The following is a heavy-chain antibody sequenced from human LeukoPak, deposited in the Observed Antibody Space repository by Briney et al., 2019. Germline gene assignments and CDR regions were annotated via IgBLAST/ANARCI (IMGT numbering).Heavy chain of an antibody. CDR1: GFTFSSYV. J-gene: IGHJ4*02. CDR2: ISYDGSNK. CDR3: AKDVDIVVVPAAFGHFDY. Sequence: GGSLRLSCAASGFTFSSYVMHWVRQAPGKGLEWVAVISYDGSNKYYADSVKGRFTISRDNSKNTLYLQMNSLRAEDTAVYYCAKDVDIVVVPAAFGHFDYWGQGTLVTVSS. D-gene: IGHD2-2*01. V-gene: IGHV3-30*18.